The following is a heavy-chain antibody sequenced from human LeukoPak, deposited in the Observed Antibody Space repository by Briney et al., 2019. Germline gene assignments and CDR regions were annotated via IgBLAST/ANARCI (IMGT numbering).Heavy chain of an antibody. CDR3: ARVGHNYDILTGYFDY. CDR2: IKQDGSEK. D-gene: IGHD3-9*01. J-gene: IGHJ4*02. Sequence: GGSLRLSCAASGFTFSGYWMTWVRQAPGKGLEWVANIKQDGSEKYYVDSVKGRFTISRDNAKNSLYLQMNSLRAEDTAVYYCARVGHNYDILTGYFDYWGQGTLVTVSS. V-gene: IGHV3-7*01. CDR1: GFTFSGYW.